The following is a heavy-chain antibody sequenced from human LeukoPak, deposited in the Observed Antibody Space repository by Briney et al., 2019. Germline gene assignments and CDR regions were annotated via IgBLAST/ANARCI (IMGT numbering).Heavy chain of an antibody. J-gene: IGHJ4*02. CDR3: ATLRSGSGSYYFDY. V-gene: IGHV1-3*01. CDR1: GYTFTSYA. D-gene: IGHD3-10*01. CDR2: INAGHGNT. Sequence: GASVKVSCKASGYTFTSYAMHWVRQAPGQRLEWMGWINAGHGNTKYSQEFQGRVTITRDTSASTAYMELSRLRSEDTAVYYCATLRSGSGSYYFDYWGQGTLVTVSS.